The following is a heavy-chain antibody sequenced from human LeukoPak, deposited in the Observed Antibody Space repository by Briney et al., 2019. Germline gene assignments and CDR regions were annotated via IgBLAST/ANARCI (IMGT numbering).Heavy chain of an antibody. CDR3: ARDPLGWFDP. CDR2: IYYSGST. J-gene: IGHJ5*02. V-gene: IGHV4-59*01. CDR1: GVSSSSYY. Sequence: SETLSLTCTVSGVSSSSYYWSWIQQPPGKVLEWIGYIYYSGSTNYNPSLKSRVTISVDTSKNQFSLKLSSVTAADTAVYYCARDPLGWFDPWGQGTLVAVSS.